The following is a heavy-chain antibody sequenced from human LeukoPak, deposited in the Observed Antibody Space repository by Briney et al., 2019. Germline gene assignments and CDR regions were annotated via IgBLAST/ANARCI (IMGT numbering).Heavy chain of an antibody. CDR1: GGSISSHY. CDR2: IYTSGSN. CDR3: AGYGIAVSGTEAFDI. D-gene: IGHD6-19*01. V-gene: IGHV4-4*09. J-gene: IGHJ3*02. Sequence: SETLSLTCIVSGGSISSHYWSWIRQPPGKGLEWIGYIYTSGSNKYNPSLKSPVTISVDTSKKQFSLNLSSVTAADTAVYYCAGYGIAVSGTEAFDIWGQGTMVTVSS.